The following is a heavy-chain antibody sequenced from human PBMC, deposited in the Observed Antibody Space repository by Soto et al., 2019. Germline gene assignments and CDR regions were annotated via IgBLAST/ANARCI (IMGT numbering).Heavy chain of an antibody. V-gene: IGHV4-59*01. CDR3: ARSSGWDFDS. CDR1: GDSLNNYY. CDR2: IYYSGST. D-gene: IGHD6-19*01. J-gene: IGHJ4*02. Sequence: QVQLQESGPGLVKPSETLSLTCTVSGDSLNNYYWTWVRQPPGKSLEWIGYIYYSGSTNYNPSLKGRVNILVDTSKNQFSLKVISVTAADTAVYYCARSSGWDFDSWGQGALVTVSS.